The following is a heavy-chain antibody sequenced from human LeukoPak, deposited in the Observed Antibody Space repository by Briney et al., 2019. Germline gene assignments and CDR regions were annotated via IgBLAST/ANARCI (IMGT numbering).Heavy chain of an antibody. CDR1: GFIFSNYA. J-gene: IGHJ5*02. D-gene: IGHD6-25*01. CDR3: AKGAASALVDWFDP. V-gene: IGHV3-23*01. CDR2: VTGSGGGT. Sequence: GGSLRLSCAASGFIFSNYAMMWVRQAPGKVLEWVSSVTGSGGGTFYADSVKGRFTISRDNSQNTLYLQMNSLGAEDTAVYYCAKGAASALVDWFDPWGQGTLVTVSS.